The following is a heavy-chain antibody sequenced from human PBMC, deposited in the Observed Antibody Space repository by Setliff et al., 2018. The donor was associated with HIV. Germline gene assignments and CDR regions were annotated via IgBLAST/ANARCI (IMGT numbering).Heavy chain of an antibody. Sequence: GGSLRLSCVASGVTVRANYMAWVRQAPGKGLEWVSSISSSNSYMYYADSMKGRFTISRDNAKNSLYLQMNSLRAEDTAVYYCARSRAAGFDYWGQGTLVTVSS. J-gene: IGHJ4*02. CDR2: ISSSNSYM. D-gene: IGHD6-13*01. CDR3: ARSRAAGFDY. V-gene: IGHV3-21*01. CDR1: GVTVRANY.